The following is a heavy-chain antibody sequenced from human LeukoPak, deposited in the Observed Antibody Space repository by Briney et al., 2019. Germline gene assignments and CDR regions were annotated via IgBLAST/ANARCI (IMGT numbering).Heavy chain of an antibody. CDR1: GYTFTSYD. J-gene: IGHJ6*03. V-gene: IGHV1-8*03. Sequence: ASVKVSCKASGYTFTSYDINWVRQATGQGLEWMGWMNPNSGNTGYAQKFQGRVTITRNTSISTAYMELSSLRSEDTAVYYCARGPPFGVVTPDYYYYYHMDVWGKGTTVTVSS. CDR3: ARGPPFGVVTPDYYYYYHMDV. CDR2: MNPNSGNT. D-gene: IGHD3-3*01.